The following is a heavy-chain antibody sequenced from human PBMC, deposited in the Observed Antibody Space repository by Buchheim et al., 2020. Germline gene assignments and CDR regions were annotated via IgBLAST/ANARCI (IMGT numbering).Heavy chain of an antibody. J-gene: IGHJ6*02. Sequence: QVQLQQWGAGLLKPSETLSLTCAVYGGSFSGYYWSWIRQPPGKGLEWIGEINHSGSTNYNPSLKSRVTISVDTSKNQFSLKQSSVTAADTAVYYCARAWRCSGGSCYGHYYGMDVWGQGTT. CDR3: ARAWRCSGGSCYGHYYGMDV. D-gene: IGHD2-15*01. V-gene: IGHV4-34*01. CDR1: GGSFSGYY. CDR2: INHSGST.